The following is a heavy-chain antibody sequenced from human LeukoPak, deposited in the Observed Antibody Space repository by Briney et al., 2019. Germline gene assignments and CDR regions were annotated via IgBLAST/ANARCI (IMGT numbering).Heavy chain of an antibody. J-gene: IGHJ4*02. CDR1: GFSFSSYA. Sequence: GGSLRLSCAASGFSFSSYAMHWVRQAPGKGLEWVAVISYDGSTKDYADSVKGRFTMSRDNSKNTLYLQMNSLRDEDTAVYYCAGHLSSGLHYWGQGTLVTVSS. CDR2: ISYDGSTK. D-gene: IGHD6-19*01. CDR3: AGHLSSGLHY. V-gene: IGHV3-30*04.